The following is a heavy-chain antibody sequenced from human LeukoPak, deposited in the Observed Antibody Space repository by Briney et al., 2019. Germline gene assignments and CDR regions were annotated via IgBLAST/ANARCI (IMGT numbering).Heavy chain of an antibody. Sequence: SETLSLTCSVSGASIRSYSWSWLRQPAGKGLEWIGYIYYSGSTNYNPSLKSRVTISVDTSKNQFSLKLSSVTAADTAVYYCARVDGLLAYYYMDVWGKGTTVTVSS. CDR2: IYYSGST. CDR3: ARVDGLLAYYYMDV. CDR1: GASIRSYS. D-gene: IGHD3-9*01. J-gene: IGHJ6*03. V-gene: IGHV4-59*01.